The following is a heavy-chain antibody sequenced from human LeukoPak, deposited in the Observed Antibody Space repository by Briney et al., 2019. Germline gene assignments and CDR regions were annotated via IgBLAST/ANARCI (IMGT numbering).Heavy chain of an antibody. CDR2: IYYSGST. CDR3: ARHDRVGATLTG. Sequence: SETLSLTCTVSGGSISSYYWSWIRQPPGKGLEWIGYIYYSGSTNYNPSLKSRVTISVDTSKNQFSLKLSSVTAADTAVYYCARHDRVGATLTGWGQGTLVTVSS. D-gene: IGHD1-26*01. CDR1: GGSISSYY. J-gene: IGHJ4*02. V-gene: IGHV4-59*01.